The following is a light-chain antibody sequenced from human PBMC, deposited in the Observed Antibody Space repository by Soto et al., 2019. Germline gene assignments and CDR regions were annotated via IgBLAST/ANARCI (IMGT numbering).Light chain of an antibody. Sequence: DIELTQSPCTLSSSVGDRATLSCRASQSVRSNYLAWYQQRPGQAPMLLIYDASNKFTGVPDRFSGSGSGTDFTLTISRLEPEDFAVYYCQQYDDSPWTFGQGTKVEIK. CDR3: QQYDDSPWT. CDR1: QSVRSNY. J-gene: IGKJ1*01. V-gene: IGKV3-20*01. CDR2: DAS.